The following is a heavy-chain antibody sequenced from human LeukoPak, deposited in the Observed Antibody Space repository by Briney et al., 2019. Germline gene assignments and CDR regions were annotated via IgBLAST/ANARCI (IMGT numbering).Heavy chain of an antibody. J-gene: IGHJ4*02. Sequence: ASVKVSCKGSGYTFTDYYLHWVRQAPGQGLEWVGYINPRDGGTSSPQNFRGRVTMTTDASSSTAYMELSRLTSDDTAIYYCAREGNGLLSKDLDYLGQGTLVTLSS. V-gene: IGHV1-2*02. CDR1: GYTFTDYY. CDR3: AREGNGLLSKDLDY. D-gene: IGHD2-15*01. CDR2: INPRDGGT.